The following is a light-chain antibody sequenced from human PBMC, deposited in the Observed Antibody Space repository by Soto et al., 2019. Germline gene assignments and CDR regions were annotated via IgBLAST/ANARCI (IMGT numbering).Light chain of an antibody. V-gene: IGKV1-39*01. CDR3: QQSYSTPLT. CDR2: AAS. J-gene: IGKJ4*01. CDR1: QSISSY. Sequence: DIQMTQSPSSLSASVGDRVTITFRASQSISSYLNWYQQKPGKAPKLLIYAASSLQSGVPSRFSGSGSGTDFTLTISSLQPEDFATYYCQQSYSTPLTFGGGTQVDIK.